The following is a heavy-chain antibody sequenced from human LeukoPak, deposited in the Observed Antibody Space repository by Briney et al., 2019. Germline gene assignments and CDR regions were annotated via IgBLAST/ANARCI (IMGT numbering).Heavy chain of an antibody. Sequence: GGSLRLSCAASGFTFSNYWMTWVRQAPGKGLEWVANIKETGSEKNYADSVRGRFTISRDNAKNSLYLQMDSLRADDTAVYYCAREGVPFAPGGDYWGKGTLVTVSS. V-gene: IGHV3-7*01. CDR1: GFTFSNYW. CDR3: AREGVPFAPGGDY. CDR2: IKETGSEK. J-gene: IGHJ4*02. D-gene: IGHD4-23*01.